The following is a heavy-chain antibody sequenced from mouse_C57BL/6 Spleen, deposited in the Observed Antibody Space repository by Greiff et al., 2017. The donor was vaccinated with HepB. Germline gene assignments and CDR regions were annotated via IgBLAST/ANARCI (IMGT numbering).Heavy chain of an antibody. CDR1: GFTFSSYA. J-gene: IGHJ4*01. CDR3: ARDAYGSSYEDYAMDY. CDR2: ISDGGSYT. D-gene: IGHD1-1*01. V-gene: IGHV5-4*01. Sequence: DVMLVESGGGLVKPGGSLKLSCAASGFTFSSYAMSWVRQTPEKRLEWVATISDGGSYTYYPDNVKGRFTISRDNAKNNLYLQMSHLKSEDTAMYYCARDAYGSSYEDYAMDYWGQGTSVTVSS.